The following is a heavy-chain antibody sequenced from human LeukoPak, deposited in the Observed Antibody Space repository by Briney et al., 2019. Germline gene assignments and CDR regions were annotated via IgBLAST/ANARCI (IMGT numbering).Heavy chain of an antibody. D-gene: IGHD2-2*01. CDR1: GFTFSNNW. CDR2: VNKDGTEK. J-gene: IGHJ5*02. Sequence: GGSLRLSCATSGFTFSNNWMSWVRQAPGKGPERVATVNKDGTEKYYVDSVKGRFTISRDNGKRSLYVQMNSLRVEDTAVYYCARGVGWFDPWGQGTLVTVSS. V-gene: IGHV3-7*01. CDR3: ARGVGWFDP.